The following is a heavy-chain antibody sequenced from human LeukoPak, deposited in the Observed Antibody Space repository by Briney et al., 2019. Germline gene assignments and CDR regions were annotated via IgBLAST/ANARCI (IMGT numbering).Heavy chain of an antibody. D-gene: IGHD4-23*01. Sequence: GGSLRLSRGASGFTFSSYSMNWVRQAPGKGLEWVSYISSSSSTIYYADSVKGRFTISRDNAKNSLYLQMNSLRAEDTAVYYCARETSKTTVVSYNWFDPWGQGTLVTVSS. J-gene: IGHJ5*02. CDR1: GFTFSSYS. V-gene: IGHV3-48*04. CDR2: ISSSSSTI. CDR3: ARETSKTTVVSYNWFDP.